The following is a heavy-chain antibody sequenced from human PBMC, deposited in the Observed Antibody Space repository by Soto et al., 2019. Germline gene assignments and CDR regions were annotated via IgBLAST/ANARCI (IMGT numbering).Heavy chain of an antibody. J-gene: IGHJ4*02. CDR1: GGSISSSSYY. Sequence: SETLSLTCTVSGGSISSSSYYWGWIRQPPGKGLEWIGSIYYSGSTYYNPSLKSRVTISVDTSKNQFSLKLSSVTAADTAVYYCASGEDIVLVPAAMFIYWGQGTLVTVSS. CDR2: IYYSGST. V-gene: IGHV4-39*01. D-gene: IGHD2-2*01. CDR3: ASGEDIVLVPAAMFIY.